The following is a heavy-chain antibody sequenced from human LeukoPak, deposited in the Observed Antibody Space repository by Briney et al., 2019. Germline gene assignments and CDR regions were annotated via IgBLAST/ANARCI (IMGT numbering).Heavy chain of an antibody. CDR3: VRRNGGYDFWSGDNWFDP. J-gene: IGHJ5*02. Sequence: PSQTLSLTCTVSGGSLSSGGYYWSWIRQHPGKGLEWIGYIYYSGSPYYNPSLKSRVTISVDTSKNQFSLKLSSVTAADTAVYYCVRRNGGYDFWSGDNWFDPWGQGTLVTVSS. CDR2: IYYSGSP. D-gene: IGHD3-3*01. CDR1: GGSLSSGGYY. V-gene: IGHV4-31*03.